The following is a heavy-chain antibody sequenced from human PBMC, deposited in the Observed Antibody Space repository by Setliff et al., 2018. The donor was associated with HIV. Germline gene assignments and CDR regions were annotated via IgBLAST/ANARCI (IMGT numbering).Heavy chain of an antibody. Sequence: GASVKVSCKASGFAFSDYYIHWVRQAPGQGLEWMGWVRPHGINKVYAQKFQGRVTMTSDASLSTAYMELSGLTSDDTATYYCARDLAYCSGGSCYRPLIYYFYYMDVWGKGTTVTVSS. CDR2: VRPHGINK. CDR3: ARDLAYCSGGSCYRPLIYYFYYMDV. V-gene: IGHV1-2*02. D-gene: IGHD2-15*01. J-gene: IGHJ6*03. CDR1: GFAFSDYY.